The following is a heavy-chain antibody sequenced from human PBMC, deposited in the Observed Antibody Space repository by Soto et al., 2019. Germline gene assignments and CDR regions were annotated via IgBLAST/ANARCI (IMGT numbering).Heavy chain of an antibody. J-gene: IGHJ6*02. V-gene: IGHV4-59*01. CDR2: IYYSGST. CDR3: ARGTKPDYDLNYARYYYYGMDV. CDR1: GGSISSYY. Sequence: SETLSLTCTVSGGSISSYYWSWIRQPPGKGLEWIGYIYYSGSTNYNPSLKSRVTISVDTSKNQFSLKLSSVTAADTAVYYCARGTKPDYDLNYARYYYYGMDVWGQGPTVTVSS. D-gene: IGHD3-3*01.